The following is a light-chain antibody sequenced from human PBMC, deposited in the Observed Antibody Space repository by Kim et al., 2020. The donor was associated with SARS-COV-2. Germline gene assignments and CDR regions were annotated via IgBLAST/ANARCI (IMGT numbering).Light chain of an antibody. CDR2: DVS. CDR3: SSHTSSNSLAVL. Sequence: SITISCTGYSSDIGRFDFVSWYRHLPDTAPQLIIYDVSHRTSGVSDRLSGSKSGNTASLTISGLQAEDEAVYYCSSHTSSNSLAVLFGGGTQLTVL. V-gene: IGLV2-14*03. J-gene: IGLJ2*01. CDR1: SSDIGRFDF.